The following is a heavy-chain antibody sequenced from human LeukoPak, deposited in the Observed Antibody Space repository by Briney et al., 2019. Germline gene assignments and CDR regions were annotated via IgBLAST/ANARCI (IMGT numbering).Heavy chain of an antibody. CDR1: GGTFSSYA. D-gene: IGHD3-22*01. V-gene: IGHV1-69*01. CDR3: AGIDYYDSSGYFLDDY. CDR2: IIPIFGTA. J-gene: IGHJ4*02. Sequence: GASVKVSCKASGGTFSSYAISWVRQAPGQGLEWMGGIIPIFGTANYAQKFQGRVTITADESTSTAYMELSSLRSEDTAVYYCAGIDYYDSSGYFLDDYWGQGTLVTVSS.